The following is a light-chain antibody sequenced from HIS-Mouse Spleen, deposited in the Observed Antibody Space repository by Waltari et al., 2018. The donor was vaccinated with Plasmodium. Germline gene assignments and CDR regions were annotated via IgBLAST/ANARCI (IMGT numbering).Light chain of an antibody. CDR1: ALPKKY. Sequence: SYELTQPPSVSVSPGQTARITCSGDALPKKYAYWYQQKSGQAPVLVIYEDSKRRSGIPESFSGSSSETMATLTISGAQVEDEADYYCYATDSSGNHRVFGGGTKLTVL. J-gene: IGLJ3*02. V-gene: IGLV3-10*01. CDR3: YATDSSGNHRV. CDR2: EDS.